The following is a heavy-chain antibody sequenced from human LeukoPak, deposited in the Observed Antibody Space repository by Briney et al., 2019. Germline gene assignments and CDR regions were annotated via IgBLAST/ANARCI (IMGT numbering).Heavy chain of an antibody. D-gene: IGHD2-2*01. CDR1: GLTFTDFW. CDR3: SGRDSSRSPRAY. V-gene: IGHV3-7*01. J-gene: IGHJ4*02. Sequence: PGGSLRLSCAASGLTFTDFWMNWVRLAPGRGLEWLANIKPDGNEKYYVDSVKGRFAISRDNAKNEVYLEMNSLSAEDTGVYYCSGRDSSRSPRAYWGQGTLVSVSS. CDR2: IKPDGNEK.